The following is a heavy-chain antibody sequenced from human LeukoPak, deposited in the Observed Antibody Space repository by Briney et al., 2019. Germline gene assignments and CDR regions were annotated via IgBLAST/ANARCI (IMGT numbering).Heavy chain of an antibody. Sequence: GESLKISCKGSGYSFTSYWIGWVRQMPGKGLEWMGIIYPGDSDTRYRPSFQGQVTISADKSISTAYLQWSSLKASDTAMYYCARRVTVIRGEIITYYFDNWGQGTLVTVSS. CDR1: GYSFTSYW. CDR3: ARRVTVIRGEIITYYFDN. CDR2: IYPGDSDT. D-gene: IGHD3-10*01. J-gene: IGHJ4*02. V-gene: IGHV5-51*01.